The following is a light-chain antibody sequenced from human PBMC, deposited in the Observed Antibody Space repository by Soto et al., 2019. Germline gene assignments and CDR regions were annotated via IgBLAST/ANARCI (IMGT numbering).Light chain of an antibody. J-gene: IGLJ3*02. V-gene: IGLV1-47*01. CDR2: RNN. CDR1: SSNIGSNY. Sequence: QSALTQPPSASGTPGQRVTISCSGSSSNIGSNYVYWYQQLPGTAPKLLIYRNNQRPSGVPDQFSGSKSGTSASLAISGLRSEDEADYYCAAWDDSLTLGVFGGGTKLTVL. CDR3: AAWDDSLTLGV.